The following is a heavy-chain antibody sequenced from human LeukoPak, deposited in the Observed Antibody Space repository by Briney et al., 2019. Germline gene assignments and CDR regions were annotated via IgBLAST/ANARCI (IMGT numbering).Heavy chain of an antibody. D-gene: IGHD2-8*01. Sequence: ASVRLSCKASGYTFTSNNISWRRHATGQGLEWMGWVNPRSGDAGYLQKFQGRLTITRDSSIDTAYMDLSGLSSEDTAVYYCARGVPLGYCTYGVCYPPYYFDYWGQGTLVTASS. CDR2: VNPRSGDA. CDR3: ARGVPLGYCTYGVCYPPYYFDY. V-gene: IGHV1-8*03. J-gene: IGHJ4*02. CDR1: GYTFTSNN.